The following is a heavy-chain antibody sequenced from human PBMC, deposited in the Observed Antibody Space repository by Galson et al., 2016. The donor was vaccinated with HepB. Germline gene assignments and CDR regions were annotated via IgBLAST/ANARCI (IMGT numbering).Heavy chain of an antibody. J-gene: IGHJ6*02. Sequence: VSCKASGYTFTNYGISWVRQAPGQGLEWMGWISAYNGNTNYAQKVQGRVTMTTDTSTSTAYMELRSLRSDDTAVYYCARDRSYDILTGYYGYYYGMDVWGQGTTVTVSS. CDR2: ISAYNGNT. V-gene: IGHV1-18*01. D-gene: IGHD3-9*01. CDR1: GYTFTNYG. CDR3: ARDRSYDILTGYYGYYYGMDV.